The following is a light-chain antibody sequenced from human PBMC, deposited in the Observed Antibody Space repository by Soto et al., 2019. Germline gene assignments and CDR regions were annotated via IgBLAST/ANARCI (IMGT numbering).Light chain of an antibody. Sequence: AIHMTLSASSLSASVGDRVTITCRASQGIRNDLGWYQQKPGKAPKLLIYAASSLQSGVPSRFSGSGSGTDFTLTISSLQPEDFATYYCLQDYNYPWTSGQGTKVDIK. V-gene: IGKV1-6*01. CDR3: LQDYNYPWT. J-gene: IGKJ1*01. CDR1: QGIRND. CDR2: AAS.